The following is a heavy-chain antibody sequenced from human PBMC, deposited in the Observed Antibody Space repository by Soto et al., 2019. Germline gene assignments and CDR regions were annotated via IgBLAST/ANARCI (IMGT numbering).Heavy chain of an antibody. CDR1: GGFASSGSYY. CDR2: MSHSGGT. J-gene: IGHJ3*02. CDR3: ARVERGPAETLVDVLDI. D-gene: IGHD3-10*01. Sequence: SETLSLTCAVYGGFASSGSYYWSWIRQPPRKGLEWIGEMSHSGGTHFKTSSKSRVTGSVDTSKNQLSLKMSSGAAPDTALYYCARVERGPAETLVDVLDIWSPGTMVPVSS. V-gene: IGHV4-61*01.